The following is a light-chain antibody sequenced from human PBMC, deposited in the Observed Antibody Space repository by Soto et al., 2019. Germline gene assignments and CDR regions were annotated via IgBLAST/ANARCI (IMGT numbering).Light chain of an antibody. V-gene: IGLV2-14*01. CDR1: SSDLAIYNY. J-gene: IGLJ1*01. Sequence: QSALTQPASVSGSPGQSITISCTGTSSDLAIYNYVSWYQQQPGKAPKLMIYQVTNRPSGVSNRFSGSRSGNTASLTISGLQAEDEADYFCNSYTTSATYVFGSGTKLTVL. CDR3: NSYTTSATYV. CDR2: QVT.